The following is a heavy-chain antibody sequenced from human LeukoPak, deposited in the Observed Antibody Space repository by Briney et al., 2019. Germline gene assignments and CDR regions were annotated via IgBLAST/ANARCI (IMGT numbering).Heavy chain of an antibody. Sequence: GGSLRLSCAASGFVISNDYMSWVRQAPGKGLEWISILYVNENRYYADSVKGRFIISRDTSKNTLYLQMNSLRAEDTAMYYCVREDLGVDYWGQGTLVTVSS. V-gene: IGHV3-53*01. D-gene: IGHD1-26*01. CDR1: GFVISNDY. J-gene: IGHJ4*02. CDR3: VREDLGVDY. CDR2: LYVNENR.